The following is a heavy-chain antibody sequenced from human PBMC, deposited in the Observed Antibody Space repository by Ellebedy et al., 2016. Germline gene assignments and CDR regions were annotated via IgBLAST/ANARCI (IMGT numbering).Heavy chain of an antibody. D-gene: IGHD4-17*01. V-gene: IGHV3-73*01. CDR3: AKDPDYGVYVTNDR. Sequence: GGSLRLSXAASGFTFSDSAMNWVRQASGKGLEWVGRIRSKANTYATAYAASVNGRFSISRDNSKNTLYLQMNSLRAEDTATYFCAKDPDYGVYVTNDRWGPGTVVTVSS. CDR2: IRSKANTYAT. J-gene: IGHJ5*02. CDR1: GFTFSDSA.